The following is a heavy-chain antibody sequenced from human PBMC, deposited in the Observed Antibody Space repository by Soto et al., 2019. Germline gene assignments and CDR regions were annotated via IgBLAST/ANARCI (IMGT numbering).Heavy chain of an antibody. CDR3: ARDLAKGGGSAGFDY. D-gene: IGHD1-26*01. CDR1: GYTFTVYY. CDR2: INPKSGVT. V-gene: IGHV1-2*02. Sequence: QVQLVQSGAEVKKPGASVNVSCKASGYTFTVYYMHWVRQAPGQGLEWMGWINPKSGVTMYTQKFQGGVTMNWDTSISTAYMALTRLRSDDTAVYYCARDLAKGGGSAGFDYWGQGTLVTVSS. J-gene: IGHJ4*02.